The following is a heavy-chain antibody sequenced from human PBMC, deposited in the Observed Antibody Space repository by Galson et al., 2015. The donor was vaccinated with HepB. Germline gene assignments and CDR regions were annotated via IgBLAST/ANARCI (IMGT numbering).Heavy chain of an antibody. D-gene: IGHD1-26*01. CDR2: VDPENGRT. CDR1: DYTFTDFY. CDR3: ATLIVGAPPPHKQNADHYGMDV. J-gene: IGHJ6*02. Sequence: VKVSCKVSDYTFTDFYMHWVQQAPGKGLEWMGLVDPENGRTIYAEEFQGRVTITADTSTDTSYMKLTNLGSEDTAVYYCATLIVGAPPPHKQNADHYGMDVWGQGTTVTVSS. V-gene: IGHV1-69-2*01.